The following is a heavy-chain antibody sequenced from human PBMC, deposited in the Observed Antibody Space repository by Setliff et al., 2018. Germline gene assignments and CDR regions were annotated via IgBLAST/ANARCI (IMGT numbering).Heavy chain of an antibody. J-gene: IGHJ4*02. CDR1: GYTFSANA. CDR2: IYTDNGNT. Sequence: ASVKVSCKASGYTFSANAIHWVRQAPGQRLEWMGFIYTDNGNTKYSKNFQDRVAITRDTSASTTYVDLNSQTSEDTAVYFCARGSRGFDYWGQGALVTVSS. V-gene: IGHV1-3*04. CDR3: ARGSRGFDY.